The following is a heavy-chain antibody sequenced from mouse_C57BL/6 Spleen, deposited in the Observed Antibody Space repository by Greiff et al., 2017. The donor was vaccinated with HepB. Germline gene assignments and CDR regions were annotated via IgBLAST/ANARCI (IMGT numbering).Heavy chain of an antibody. CDR3: GRNCERSGFCAMDY. CDR1: GYTFSSYW. V-gene: IGHV1-82*01. J-gene: IGHJ4*01. Sequence: QVQLKESGPELVKPGASVKLSCKASGYTFSSYWMNWVKQRPGQGLEWIGRICPGDGRTNYNGKFKGKATLTADKSSSTAYMQLSSLTAEESAVYFCGRNCERSGFCAMDYWGQGTSVNGSS. CDR2: ICPGDGRT. D-gene: IGHD1-1*01.